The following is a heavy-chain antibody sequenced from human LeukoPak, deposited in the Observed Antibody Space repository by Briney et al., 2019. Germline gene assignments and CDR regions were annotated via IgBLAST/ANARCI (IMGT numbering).Heavy chain of an antibody. CDR3: ARDQYDTWSRRGNFDS. J-gene: IGHJ4*02. Sequence: PGGSLRLSCAASGFTFSSYWMSWVRQAPGKGLEWVANIKLDGSEKNYMDSVKGRFTISRDNTKNSLYLQMNSLRAEDTAVFYCARDQYDTWSRRGNFDSWGQGTLVIVSS. V-gene: IGHV3-7*03. CDR1: GFTFSSYW. CDR2: IKLDGSEK. D-gene: IGHD3/OR15-3a*01.